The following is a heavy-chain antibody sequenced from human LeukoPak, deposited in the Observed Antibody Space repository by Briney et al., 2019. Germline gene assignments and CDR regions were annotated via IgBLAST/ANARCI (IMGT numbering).Heavy chain of an antibody. J-gene: IGHJ4*02. CDR3: ARSEGEGFPAYYFDY. CDR2: IYYSGTT. Sequence: PSETLSLTCTVSGGSISSSSYHWGWIRQPPGKGLEWIGSIYYSGTTYYNPSLKSRVTISVDTSKNQFSLKVSSVTAADTAVYYCARSEGEGFPAYYFDYWGQGTLVTVSS. V-gene: IGHV4-39*07. CDR1: GGSISSSSYH.